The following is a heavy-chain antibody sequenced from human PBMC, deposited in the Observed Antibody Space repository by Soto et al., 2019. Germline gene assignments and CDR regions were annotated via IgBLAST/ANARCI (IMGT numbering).Heavy chain of an antibody. CDR3: ARGSGIAVAGEEDY. CDR2: ISGSGGST. J-gene: IGHJ4*02. Sequence: EVQLLESGGGLVQPGGSLRLSCAASGFTFSSYAMSWVRQAPGKGLEWVSAISGSGGSTYYADSVKGRFTISRDNSKNTLYLQMNSLRAEDTAVYYCARGSGIAVAGEEDYWGQGTLVTVSS. D-gene: IGHD6-19*01. CDR1: GFTFSSYA. V-gene: IGHV3-23*01.